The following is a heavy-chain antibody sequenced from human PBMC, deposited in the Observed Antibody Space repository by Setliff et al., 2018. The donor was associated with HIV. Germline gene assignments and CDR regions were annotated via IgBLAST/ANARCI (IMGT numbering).Heavy chain of an antibody. CDR3: ARNFGLSPSGKYYYYYGMDI. CDR2: VNPNSGDA. D-gene: IGHD3-10*01. V-gene: IGHV1-2*02. J-gene: IGHJ6*02. Sequence: VKVSCKASGYTFTGHYLHWVRQAPGQGLEWLGWVNPNSGDAIYAQNFQGRVTMTRDTSINAAYMELRGLRSDDTAVCYCARNFGLSPSGKYYYYYGMDIWGQGTTVTVSS. CDR1: GYTFTGHY.